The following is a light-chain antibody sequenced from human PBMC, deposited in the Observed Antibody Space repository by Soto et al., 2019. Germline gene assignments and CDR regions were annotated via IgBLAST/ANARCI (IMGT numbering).Light chain of an antibody. V-gene: IGLV1-44*01. Sequence: QSVLSQPPSASGTPGQRVTISCSGSSSNIGSNTVSWYQQLPGTAPKLLIYSNNQRPSGVPDRFSGSKSGTSASLAISGLQSEDEAEYYCAAWDDSLNGFYVFGTGTKVTVL. CDR2: SNN. J-gene: IGLJ1*01. CDR1: SSNIGSNT. CDR3: AAWDDSLNGFYV.